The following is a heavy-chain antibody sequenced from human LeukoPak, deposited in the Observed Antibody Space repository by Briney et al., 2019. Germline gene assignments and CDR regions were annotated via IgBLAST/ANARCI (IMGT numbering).Heavy chain of an antibody. CDR1: GYXFTNYY. Sequence: GEALKISCNGSGYXFTNYYICWGRPTPGKGGEWMGSISPGDSDARYSPSFQGQVTISADKSISTAYLRWSSLKASDTAMYYCARRYCSSTSCNPYFFDYWGQGTLVTVSS. V-gene: IGHV5-51*01. CDR3: ARRYCSSTSCNPYFFDY. CDR2: ISPGDSDA. J-gene: IGHJ4*02. D-gene: IGHD2-2*01.